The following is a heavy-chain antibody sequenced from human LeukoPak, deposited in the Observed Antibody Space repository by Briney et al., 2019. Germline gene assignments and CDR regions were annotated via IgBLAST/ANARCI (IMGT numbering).Heavy chain of an antibody. Sequence: SETLSLTCTVSGGSISSGGYYWSWIRQHPGKGLEWIGYIYYSGSTYYNPSLKSRVTISVDTSKNQFSLKLSSVTAADTAVYYCARVVGNSAAFDIWGQGTMVTVSS. CDR2: IYYSGST. D-gene: IGHD4-23*01. CDR3: ARVVGNSAAFDI. J-gene: IGHJ3*02. V-gene: IGHV4-31*03. CDR1: GGSISSGGYY.